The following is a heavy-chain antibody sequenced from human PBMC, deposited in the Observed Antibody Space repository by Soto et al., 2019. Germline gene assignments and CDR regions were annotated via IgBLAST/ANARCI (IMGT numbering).Heavy chain of an antibody. CDR1: GFTFTRYV. CDR2: NSGRGGST. J-gene: IGHJ4*02. CDR3: VRLGGFSESDY. Sequence: RLPCAASGFTFTRYVMSWVRQAPGKGLEWVSANSGRGGSTYYADSVKGRFTISRDNAKNTLYLQMNSLRVEDTAVYYCVRLGGFSESDYWGQGTLVTVSS. V-gene: IGHV3-23*01. D-gene: IGHD5-12*01.